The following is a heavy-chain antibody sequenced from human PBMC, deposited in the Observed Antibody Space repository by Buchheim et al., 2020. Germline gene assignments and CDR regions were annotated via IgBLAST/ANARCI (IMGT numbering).Heavy chain of an antibody. J-gene: IGHJ2*01. CDR2: LYYSGST. D-gene: IGHD2-21*01. Sequence: QLQLQESGPGLVKPSETLSLTCTVSGDSINSSSYSWGWLRQPPGKGPEWIGSLYYSGSTYYNPSLKSRVTISVDTSKSQFSLRLSSVTAADTAVYYCARNTIVALLYWYFDLWGRGTL. CDR1: GDSINSSSYS. V-gene: IGHV4-39*01. CDR3: ARNTIVALLYWYFDL.